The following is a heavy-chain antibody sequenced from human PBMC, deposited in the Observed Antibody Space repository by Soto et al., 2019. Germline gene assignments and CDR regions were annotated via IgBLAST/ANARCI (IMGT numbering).Heavy chain of an antibody. D-gene: IGHD3-9*01. V-gene: IGHV3-74*01. Sequence: EVQLVESGGGLVRPGGSLRLSCAASGFIFSNYWMHWVRQAPGKGLVWVSRIKSGEIGISYADSVKGRFTISRDNAKNTLYLQMNSLRVEDTAVYYCARGGADILTGPLDYWGQGTLVTVSS. CDR3: ARGGADILTGPLDY. CDR2: IKSGEIGI. J-gene: IGHJ4*02. CDR1: GFIFSNYW.